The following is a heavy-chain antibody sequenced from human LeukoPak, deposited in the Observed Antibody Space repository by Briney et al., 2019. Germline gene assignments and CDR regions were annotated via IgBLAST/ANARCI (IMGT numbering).Heavy chain of an antibody. CDR2: INPNGGTT. V-gene: IGHV1-46*03. D-gene: IGHD4-17*01. CDR3: ARVGGSTVTTPYYFDY. CDR1: GYTFSNYY. Sequence: GASVKVSCRASGYTFSNYYMYWVRQATGQGLAWMGIINPNGGTTSYAQKFQGRITVTRDTSTSTVYMELSSLRSEDTAVYYCARVGGSTVTTPYYFDYWGQGTPVTVSS. J-gene: IGHJ4*02.